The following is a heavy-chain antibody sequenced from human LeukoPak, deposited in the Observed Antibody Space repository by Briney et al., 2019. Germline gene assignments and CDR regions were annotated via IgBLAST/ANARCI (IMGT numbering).Heavy chain of an antibody. V-gene: IGHV3-23*01. J-gene: IGHJ4*02. D-gene: IGHD3-10*01. CDR1: GFTFRTYA. Sequence: GGSLRLSCAGSGFTFRTYAMIWVGQGPGKGREGGLAISDSGGSSYSADSVRSRFTISRDNYKNTLYLQMHSLRAEDTAVYYCAKSLNYYDSGTSRRDFDYWGQGTLVTVSS. CDR3: AKSLNYYDSGTSRRDFDY. CDR2: ISDSGGSS.